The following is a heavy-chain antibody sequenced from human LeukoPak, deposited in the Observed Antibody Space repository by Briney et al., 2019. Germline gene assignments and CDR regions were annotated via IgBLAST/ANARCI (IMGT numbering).Heavy chain of an antibody. CDR3: AREGVHCSGRSCLKAY. CDR1: GFTFSTSW. D-gene: IGHD2-15*01. J-gene: IGHJ4*02. Sequence: GGSLRLSCAASGFTFSTSWMSWVRQDPGKGLEWLANIKKDGSEKYYMDSVKGRFTISRDNAENSLCLQMNSLRAEDTAVYYCAREGVHCSGRSCLKAYWGQGTQVTVSS. V-gene: IGHV3-7*01. CDR2: IKKDGSEK.